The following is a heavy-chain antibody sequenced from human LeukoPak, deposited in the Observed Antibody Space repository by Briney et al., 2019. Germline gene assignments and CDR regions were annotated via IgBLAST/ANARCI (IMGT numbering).Heavy chain of an antibody. Sequence: GGSLRLSCAASGFAFSSYAMSWVRQAPGKGLEWVSAISGSGGSTYYADSVKGRFTISRDNSKNTLYLQMNSLRAEDTAVYYCAKDWSYSGYDGTDAFDIWGQGTMVTVSS. J-gene: IGHJ3*02. CDR2: ISGSGGST. V-gene: IGHV3-23*01. CDR1: GFAFSSYA. D-gene: IGHD5-12*01. CDR3: AKDWSYSGYDGTDAFDI.